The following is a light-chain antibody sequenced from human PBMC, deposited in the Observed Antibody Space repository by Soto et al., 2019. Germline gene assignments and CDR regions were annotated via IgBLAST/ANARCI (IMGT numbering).Light chain of an antibody. V-gene: IGKV3-15*01. J-gene: IGKJ4*01. CDR3: QQYNRWPLT. CDR1: QNIHDK. Sequence: EIVMTQSPATLSVSPGERVSLSCRASQNIHDKLTWYQQKPGQTPRLLIYDASTRATGISGSFSGSGSGTEFTLTISSLQSEDFAVYYCQQYNRWPLTFGGGTKVDI. CDR2: DAS.